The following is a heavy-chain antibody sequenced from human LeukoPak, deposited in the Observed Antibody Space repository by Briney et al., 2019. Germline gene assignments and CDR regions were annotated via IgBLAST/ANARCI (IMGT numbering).Heavy chain of an antibody. J-gene: IGHJ4*02. CDR2: ISGSGGST. CDR3: AKDRGSGSYYPS. Sequence: GGSLRLSCAASGFTFSSYAMSWVRQAPGKGLEWVSAISGSGGSTYYADSVRGRFTISRDNSKNTLYLQMNSQRAEDTAVYYCAKDRGSGSYYPSWGQGTLVTVSS. D-gene: IGHD3-10*01. CDR1: GFTFSSYA. V-gene: IGHV3-23*01.